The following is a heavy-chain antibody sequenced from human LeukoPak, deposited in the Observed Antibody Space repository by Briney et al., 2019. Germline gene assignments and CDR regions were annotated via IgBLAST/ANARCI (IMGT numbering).Heavy chain of an antibody. D-gene: IGHD1-26*01. CDR3: ARVRAHHTRYFDY. J-gene: IGHJ4*02. V-gene: IGHV3-66*01. CDR1: GFTVSSNY. Sequence: GGSLRLSCAASGFTVSSNYMSWVRQAPGKGLEWVSVIYSGGSTYYADSVKGRFTISRDNSKNTLYLQMNSLRAEDTAVYYCARVRAHHTRYFDYWGQGTLVTVSS. CDR2: IYSGGST.